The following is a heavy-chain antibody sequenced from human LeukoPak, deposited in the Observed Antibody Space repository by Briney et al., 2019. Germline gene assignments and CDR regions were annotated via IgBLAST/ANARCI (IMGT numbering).Heavy chain of an antibody. CDR1: GFTFSSYA. V-gene: IGHV3-23*01. CDR3: AKAPPTPLYYYHYMDV. J-gene: IGHJ6*03. CDR2: ISGSGTST. Sequence: PGKSLRLSCAASGFTFSSYAMSWVRQAPGKGLEWVSAISGSGTSTYYADSVKGRFTISRDNSKNTLYLQMNSLRAEDTAVYYCAKAPPTPLYYYHYMDVWGKGTTVTVSS.